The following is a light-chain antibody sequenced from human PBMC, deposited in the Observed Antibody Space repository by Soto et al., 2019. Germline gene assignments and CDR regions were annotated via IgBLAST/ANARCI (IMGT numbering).Light chain of an antibody. Sequence: EVVLTQSPGTLSLSPGERATLSCRASQSVSSNYLAWYQQRPGQAPRLLIYGASSRATGIPDRFSGSGSGTDFTLTISRLEPEDFAVYYCQQYDKSWTFGPGTKVDIK. CDR1: QSVSSNY. CDR3: QQYDKSWT. V-gene: IGKV3-20*01. CDR2: GAS. J-gene: IGKJ1*01.